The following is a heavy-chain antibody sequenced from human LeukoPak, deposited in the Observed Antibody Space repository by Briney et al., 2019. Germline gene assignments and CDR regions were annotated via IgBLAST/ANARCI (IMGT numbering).Heavy chain of an antibody. CDR3: AKDRGYYDSSGYPI. D-gene: IGHD3-22*01. CDR2: ISYDGSNK. Sequence: QPGRSLRLSCAASGFTFSGYGMHWVRQAPGKGLEWVAVISYDGSNKYYADSVKGRFTISRDNSKNTLYLQMNSLRAEDTAVYYCAKDRGYYDSSGYPIWGQGTMVTVSS. J-gene: IGHJ3*02. CDR1: GFTFSGYG. V-gene: IGHV3-30*18.